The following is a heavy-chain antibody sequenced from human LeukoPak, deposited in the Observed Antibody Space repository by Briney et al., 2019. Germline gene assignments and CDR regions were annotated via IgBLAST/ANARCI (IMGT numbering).Heavy chain of an antibody. D-gene: IGHD4-23*01. CDR1: GYTFTGYY. Sequence: ASVKVSCKASGYTFTGYYMHWVRQAPGQGLEWMGWINPNSGGTNYAQKFQGRDTMTRDTSISTAYMELSRLRSDDTAVYYCARGGRVYGGNPKYYFDYWGQGTLVTVSS. CDR3: ARGGRVYGGNPKYYFDY. CDR2: INPNSGGT. J-gene: IGHJ4*02. V-gene: IGHV1-2*02.